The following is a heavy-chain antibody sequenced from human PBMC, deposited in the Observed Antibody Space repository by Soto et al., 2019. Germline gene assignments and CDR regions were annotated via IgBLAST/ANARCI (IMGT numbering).Heavy chain of an antibody. D-gene: IGHD3-16*01. CDR1: GYTFTNYG. CDR2: INAYNGHT. CDR3: ARDIDYDVDY. J-gene: IGHJ4*02. V-gene: IGHV1-18*01. Sequence: QVQLVQSGVEVKKPGASVKVSCKTSGYTFTNYGVSWVRQAHGQGLEWVGWINAYNGHTNYAQNFQGRVTITTDTSTTTAYMDLRSLKSDDTAVYYSARDIDYDVDYWSQGTLVTVSS.